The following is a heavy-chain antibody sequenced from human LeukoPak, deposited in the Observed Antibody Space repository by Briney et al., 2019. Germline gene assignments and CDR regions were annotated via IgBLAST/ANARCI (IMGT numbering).Heavy chain of an antibody. CDR3: ARERFGYCSSTSCSPDYYYYYMDV. CDR1: GYTFTGYY. CDR2: INPSDGST. J-gene: IGHJ6*03. Sequence: ASVKVSCKASGYTFTGYYMHWVRQAPGQGLEWMGWINPSDGSTRYAQKFQGRVTMTRDMSTSTVYMELSSLRSEDTAVYYCARERFGYCSSTSCSPDYYYYYMDVWGKGTTVTISS. D-gene: IGHD2-2*03. V-gene: IGHV1-46*01.